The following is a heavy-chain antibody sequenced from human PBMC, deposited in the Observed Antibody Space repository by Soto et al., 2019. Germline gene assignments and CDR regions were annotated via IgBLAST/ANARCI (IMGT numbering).Heavy chain of an antibody. CDR3: ARGRRFTYYYDSSGYHFDY. D-gene: IGHD3-22*01. CDR2: INHSGST. CDR1: GGCFSGYY. V-gene: IGHV4-34*01. Sequence: SETLSLTCAVYGGCFSGYYWSWIRQPPGKGLEWIGEINHSGSTNYNPSLKSRVTISVDTSKNQFSLKLSSVTAADTAVYYCARGRRFTYYYDSSGYHFDYWGQGTLVTVSS. J-gene: IGHJ4*02.